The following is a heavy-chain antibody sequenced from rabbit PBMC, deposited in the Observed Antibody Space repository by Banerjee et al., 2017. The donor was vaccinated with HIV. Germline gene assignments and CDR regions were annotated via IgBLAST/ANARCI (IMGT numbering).Heavy chain of an antibody. D-gene: IGHD1-1*01. V-gene: IGHV1S40*01. J-gene: IGHJ4*01. CDR2: IDIGSSGTT. CDR3: ARDLSGRTYYLNL. CDR1: GFTLSSYW. Sequence: QSLEESGGDLVKPGASLTLTCTASGFTLSSYWMCWVRQAPGKGLEWIGCIDIGSSGTTYYATWAKGRFTITKTSSTTVTLQMTSLTAADTATYFCARDLSGRTYYLNLWGPGTLVTVS.